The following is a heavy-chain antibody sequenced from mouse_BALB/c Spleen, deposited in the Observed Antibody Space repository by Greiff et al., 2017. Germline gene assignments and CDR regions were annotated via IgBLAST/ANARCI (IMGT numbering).Heavy chain of an antibody. V-gene: IGHV1S81*02. CDR2: INPSNGGT. J-gene: IGHJ3*01. D-gene: IGHD1-1*01. Sequence: LVESGAELVKPGASVKLSCKASGYTFTSYYMYWVKQRPGQGLEWIGEINPSNGGTNFNEKFKSKATLTVDKSSRTAYMQLSSLTSEDSAVYYCTRRRGSSWFAYWGQGTLVTVSA. CDR1: GYTFTSYY. CDR3: TRRRGSSWFAY.